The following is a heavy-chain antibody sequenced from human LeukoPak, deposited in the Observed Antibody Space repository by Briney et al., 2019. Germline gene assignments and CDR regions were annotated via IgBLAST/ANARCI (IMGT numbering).Heavy chain of an antibody. J-gene: IGHJ4*02. D-gene: IGHD2-2*01. Sequence: VKVSCKTSGYTCSNFGINWVRQAPGQGLEWMGWISGNNDNPNYGQKFQGRFTVTTDSSTSTAYMELRNLTFDDTAVYYCARDGTSTDDYWGQGTLVTVSS. CDR3: ARDGTSTDDY. CDR2: ISGNNDNP. CDR1: GYTCSNFG. V-gene: IGHV1-18*01.